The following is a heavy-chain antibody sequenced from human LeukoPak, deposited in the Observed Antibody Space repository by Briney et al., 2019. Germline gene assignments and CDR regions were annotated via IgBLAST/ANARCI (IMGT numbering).Heavy chain of an antibody. CDR1: GGTFSSYA. CDR3: ARDKGRSSSWYIDFPFDY. J-gene: IGHJ4*02. V-gene: IGHV1-69*13. CDR2: ITPIFGTA. D-gene: IGHD6-13*01. Sequence: ASVKVSCKASGGTFSSYAISWVRQAPGQGFEWMGGITPIFGTANFAQKFQGRVSITADESTSTAFMELSSLRSEDTAVYYCARDKGRSSSWYIDFPFDYWGQGTLVTVSS.